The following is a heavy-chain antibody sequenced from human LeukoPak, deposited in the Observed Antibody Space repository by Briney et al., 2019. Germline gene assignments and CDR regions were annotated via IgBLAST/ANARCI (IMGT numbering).Heavy chain of an antibody. D-gene: IGHD6-13*01. V-gene: IGHV4-59*08. CDR3: ASSAAGPYSAFDI. CDR2: IYYGGST. Sequence: SETLSLTCTVSGGSISSYYWSWIRQPPGKGLEWIGYIYYGGSTNYNPSLKSRVTISVDTSKNQFSLKLSSVTAADTAVYYCASSAAGPYSAFDIWGQGTMVTVSS. CDR1: GGSISSYY. J-gene: IGHJ3*02.